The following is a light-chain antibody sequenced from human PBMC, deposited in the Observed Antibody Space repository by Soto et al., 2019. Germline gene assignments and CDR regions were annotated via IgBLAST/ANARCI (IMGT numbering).Light chain of an antibody. CDR2: DAS. J-gene: IGKJ4*01. V-gene: IGKV3-20*01. CDR1: QSVYNNY. CDR3: QRYGTSFS. Sequence: EIVLTQSPGTLSLSPGDRDTLSCRASQSVYNNYLAWYQQKPGQAPRLLIYDASARFTGIPDRFSGSGSGTEFTLTISRLEPEEFAVYYCQRYGTSFSFGGGTKVEIK.